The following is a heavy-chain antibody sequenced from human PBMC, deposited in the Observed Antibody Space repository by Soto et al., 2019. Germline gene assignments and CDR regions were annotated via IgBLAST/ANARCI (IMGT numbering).Heavy chain of an antibody. V-gene: IGHV4-59*01. CDR3: ARRLTLATTTGDAFDL. Sequence: QVQLQESGPGLVKPSETLSLTCTVSNGSIINYYWSWIRQPPGKGLEWIGFIYYSGSTNYNPYLKGRVTMSVDMSRNQLSLKLNSVPAADTAVYYCARRLTLATTTGDAFDLWGQGTMVTVSS. CDR1: NGSIINYY. J-gene: IGHJ3*01. CDR2: IYYSGST. D-gene: IGHD4-17*01.